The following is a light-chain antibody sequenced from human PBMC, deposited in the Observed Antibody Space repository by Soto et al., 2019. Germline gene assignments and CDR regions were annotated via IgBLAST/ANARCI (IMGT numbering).Light chain of an antibody. CDR2: EGT. V-gene: IGLV2-23*01. CDR1: SSDVGSYNL. Sequence: QLVLTQPASVSGSPGQSITISCTGTSSDVGSYNLVSWYQEHPGKAPKLMIYEGTKRPSGVSNRFSGSKSGNTASLTISGLQAEDEADYYCCSYAGRSTLIFGGGTKLTVL. J-gene: IGLJ2*01. CDR3: CSYAGRSTLI.